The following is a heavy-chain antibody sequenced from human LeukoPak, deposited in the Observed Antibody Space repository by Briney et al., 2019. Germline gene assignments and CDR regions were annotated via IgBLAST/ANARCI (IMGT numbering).Heavy chain of an antibody. V-gene: IGHV3-49*04. CDR1: GFTVNSNY. CDR3: SRERAGVFQY. Sequence: AGGSLRLSCAASGFTVNSNYMSWVRQAPGKGLEWVSLIRGRVYGATTEYAASVKGRFTISRDDSKSIAYLQMNSLKSEDTAMCYCSRERAGVFQYWGQGILVTVSS. CDR2: IRGRVYGATT. J-gene: IGHJ4*02.